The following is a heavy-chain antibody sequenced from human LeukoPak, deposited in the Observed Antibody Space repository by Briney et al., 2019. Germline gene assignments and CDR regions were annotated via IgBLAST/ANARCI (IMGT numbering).Heavy chain of an antibody. CDR2: INWDGGAT. V-gene: IGHV3-20*04. J-gene: IGHJ4*02. D-gene: IGHD2-2*01. Sequence: GGSLRLSCEASGISSDDYGMSWVRRAPGKGLEWVSGINWDGGATSYADSVKGRFTISRDNANNFLYLQMNSLRAEDTAFYYCARDLSSTWYSLAYWGQGTLVTVSS. CDR3: ARDLSSTWYSLAY. CDR1: GISSDDYG.